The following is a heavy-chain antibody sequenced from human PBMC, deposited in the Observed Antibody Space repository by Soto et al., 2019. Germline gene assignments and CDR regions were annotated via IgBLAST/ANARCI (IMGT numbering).Heavy chain of an antibody. Sequence: SETLSLTCTVSGGSISSYYWSWIRQPPGKGLEWIGYIYYSGSTNYNPSLKSRVTISVDTSKNQFSLKLSSVTAADTAVYYCARAGGGYYLQYYFDYWGQGTLVTVSS. CDR1: GGSISSYY. J-gene: IGHJ4*02. V-gene: IGHV4-59*01. CDR2: IYYSGST. CDR3: ARAGGGYYLQYYFDY. D-gene: IGHD3-3*01.